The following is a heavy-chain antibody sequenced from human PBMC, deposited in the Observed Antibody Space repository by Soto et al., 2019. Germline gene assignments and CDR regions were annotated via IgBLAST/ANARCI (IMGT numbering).Heavy chain of an antibody. CDR2: IYYSGST. D-gene: IGHD4-17*01. CDR1: GVSISSSSYY. Sequence: TSETLSLTCTVSGVSISSSSYYWGWIRQPPGKGLEWVGSIYYSGSTYYNPSLKSRVTISVDTSKNQFSLKLSSVTAADTAVYYCARQGPGYTVYFDYWGQGTLVTVSS. CDR3: ARQGPGYTVYFDY. V-gene: IGHV4-39*01. J-gene: IGHJ4*02.